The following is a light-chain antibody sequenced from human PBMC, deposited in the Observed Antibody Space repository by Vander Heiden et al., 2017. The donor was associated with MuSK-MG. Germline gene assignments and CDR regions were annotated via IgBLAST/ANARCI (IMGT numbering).Light chain of an antibody. Sequence: DIVMTQSPDSLAGSLGERATINCKSSQSVLYISNNKNYLTWYQQQPGQPPKLIVYGASTRESGVPDRCSGSGYGTDFTLTISSQQAEDVAVYYCQQNDLHPPLTFGQWTNVDIK. V-gene: IGKV4-1*01. CDR1: QSVLYISNNKNY. J-gene: IGKJ1*01. CDR3: QQNDLHPPLT. CDR2: GAS.